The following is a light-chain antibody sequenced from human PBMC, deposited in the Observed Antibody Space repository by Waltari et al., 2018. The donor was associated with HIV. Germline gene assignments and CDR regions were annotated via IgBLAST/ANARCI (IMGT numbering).Light chain of an antibody. CDR2: DGR. CDR1: DIGRKH. J-gene: IGLJ1*01. Sequence: SYVLTQPPSVSVAPGETARITCGGSDIGRKHVHWYQQKSGQAPLLVNYDGRLRPSGIPARLSGSNSGNTATLTISRVEGADEADYYCQVWENSRDQSFGPGTRVTV. CDR3: QVWENSRDQS. V-gene: IGLV3-21*01.